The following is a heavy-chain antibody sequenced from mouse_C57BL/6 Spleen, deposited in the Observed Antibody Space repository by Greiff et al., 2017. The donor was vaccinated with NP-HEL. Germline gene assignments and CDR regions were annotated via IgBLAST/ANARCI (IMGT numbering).Heavy chain of an antibody. CDR3: TRDLYNSFAY. CDR1: GFTFTSYA. CDR2: ISSGGDYT. J-gene: IGHJ3*01. Sequence: EVQLVESGDGLVKPGASLKLSCAASGFTFTSYAMSWVRQTPEQRLVWVAYISSGGDYTYYADTVKGRFTISRDNARNTLYLHMSSLKSEDTAVYYCTRDLYNSFAYWGQGTLVTVSA. V-gene: IGHV5-9-1*02. D-gene: IGHD1-3*01.